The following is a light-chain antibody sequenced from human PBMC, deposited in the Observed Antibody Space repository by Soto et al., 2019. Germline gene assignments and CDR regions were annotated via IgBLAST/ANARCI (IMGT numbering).Light chain of an antibody. J-gene: IGKJ5*01. V-gene: IGKV3-15*01. Sequence: EIVLTQSAATLSVSPWERATLSCRATETISTNLAWFQRKTGQPPRLLLYGSSTRATGVPDRFSGSGSGTEFTLIISSLQSEDVALYYCQQYSNWPPAITFGQGTRLEI. CDR2: GSS. CDR1: ETISTN. CDR3: QQYSNWPPAIT.